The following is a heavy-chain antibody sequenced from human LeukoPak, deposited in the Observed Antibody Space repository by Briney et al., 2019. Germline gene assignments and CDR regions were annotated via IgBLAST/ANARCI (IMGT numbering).Heavy chain of an antibody. D-gene: IGHD3-16*01. CDR1: GGSISSYF. V-gene: IGHV4-59*01. Sequence: SETLSLTCTVSGGSISSYFWSWIRQPPGKGLEWIGDVYYSGSTNYNPSLKSRVTISVDTSKKQFSLKLSSATAADTAVYYCARVLDLSKRGLDAFDIWGQGTMVTVSS. CDR2: VYYSGST. J-gene: IGHJ3*02. CDR3: ARVLDLSKRGLDAFDI.